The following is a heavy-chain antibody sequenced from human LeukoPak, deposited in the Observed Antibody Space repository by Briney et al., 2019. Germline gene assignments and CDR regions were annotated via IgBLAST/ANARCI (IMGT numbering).Heavy chain of an antibody. D-gene: IGHD3-22*01. CDR2: ISSSSSYI. Sequence: GGALRLSCAASGFTFSSYSMNWGRQAPGKGLEWVSSISSSSSYIYYADSVKGRFTISRDNAKNSLYLQMNSLRAEDTAVYYCARDGGGYYPLYYFDYWGQGTLVTVSS. J-gene: IGHJ4*02. V-gene: IGHV3-21*01. CDR3: ARDGGGYYPLYYFDY. CDR1: GFTFSSYS.